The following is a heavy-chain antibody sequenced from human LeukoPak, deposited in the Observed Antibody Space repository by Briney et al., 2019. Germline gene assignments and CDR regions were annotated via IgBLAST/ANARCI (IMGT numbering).Heavy chain of an antibody. CDR3: ARGKHIVVVTLETPGDFDY. CDR2: IYYSGST. D-gene: IGHD2-21*02. J-gene: IGHJ4*02. CDR1: GGSISSGDYY. Sequence: PSETLSLTCTVSGGSISSGDYYWSWIRQPPGKGLEWIGYIYYSGSTYYNPSLKSRVTISVDTSKNQFSLKLSSVTAADTAVYYCARGKHIVVVTLETPGDFDYWGQGTLVTVSS. V-gene: IGHV4-30-4*01.